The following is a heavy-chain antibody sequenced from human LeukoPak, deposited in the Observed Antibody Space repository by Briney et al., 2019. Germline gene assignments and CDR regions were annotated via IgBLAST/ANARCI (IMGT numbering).Heavy chain of an antibody. Sequence: SQTLSLTCDVSGASISSGGYSWSWILQPPGKGLEWIGYIYHSGSTYYNPSLKSRVTISVDRSKNQFSLKLSSVTAADTAVYYCARDAGVGYFDYWGQGTLVTVSS. CDR3: ARDAGVGYFDY. D-gene: IGHD1-26*01. J-gene: IGHJ4*02. V-gene: IGHV4-30-2*01. CDR1: GASISSGGYS. CDR2: IYHSGST.